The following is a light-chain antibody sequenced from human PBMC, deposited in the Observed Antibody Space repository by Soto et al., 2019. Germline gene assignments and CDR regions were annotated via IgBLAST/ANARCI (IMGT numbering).Light chain of an antibody. CDR3: KQYNNLPLYP. Sequence: EIVMTQSPATLSVSPGERATLSCRASQSVSSNLAWYQQKPGQAPRLLIYGASTRATGIPARFSGSGSGTEFTLTINSLQSEDFAVYYCKQYNNLPLYPFGQGTKLEIK. CDR1: QSVSSN. J-gene: IGKJ2*01. CDR2: GAS. V-gene: IGKV3-15*01.